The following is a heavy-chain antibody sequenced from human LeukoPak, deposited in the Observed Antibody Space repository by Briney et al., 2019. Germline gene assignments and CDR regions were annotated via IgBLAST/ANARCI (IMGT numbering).Heavy chain of an antibody. D-gene: IGHD3-22*01. CDR3: ARDRISQQTYSYDSSAYPFDY. J-gene: IGHJ4*02. Sequence: SVKVSCKASGGTFISYAISWVRQAPGQGLEWIGRIIPILGVANQAQKFQGRVTITADKPTSTAYMELSSLRSEDTAVYYCARDRISQQTYSYDSSAYPFDYWGQGTLVTVSS. CDR1: GGTFISYA. CDR2: IIPILGVA. V-gene: IGHV1-69*04.